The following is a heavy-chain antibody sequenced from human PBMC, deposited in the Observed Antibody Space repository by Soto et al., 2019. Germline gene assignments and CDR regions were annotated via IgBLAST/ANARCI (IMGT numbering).Heavy chain of an antibody. CDR1: GGTFGTYT. V-gene: IGHV1-69*02. CDR3: ARDTTY. CDR2: IIPYLDIT. Sequence: QVQLVQSGAEVKKPGSSVKVSCKASGGTFGTYTISWVRQAPGQGLEWMGRIIPYLDITDYAQKFQGRFTIAADTSTTTAYMELNRLRSEDTAVYFCARDTTYWGQGTLVTVSS. J-gene: IGHJ4*02. D-gene: IGHD5-18*01.